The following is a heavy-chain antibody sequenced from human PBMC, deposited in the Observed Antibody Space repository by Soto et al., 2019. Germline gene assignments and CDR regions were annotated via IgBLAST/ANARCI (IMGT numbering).Heavy chain of an antibody. J-gene: IGHJ5*02. CDR3: ARVGVTYSSSWWGGDNWFDP. Sequence: PGGSLRLSCAASGFTFSSYGMHWVRQAPGKGQEWVAVIWYDGSNKYYADSVKGRFTISRDNSKNTLYLQMNSLRAEDTAVYYCARVGVTYSSSWWGGDNWFDPWGEGTLVTVSS. CDR2: IWYDGSNK. CDR1: GFTFSSYG. V-gene: IGHV3-33*01. D-gene: IGHD6-13*01.